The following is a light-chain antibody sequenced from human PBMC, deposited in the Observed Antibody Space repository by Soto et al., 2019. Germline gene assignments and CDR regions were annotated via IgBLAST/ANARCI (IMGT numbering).Light chain of an antibody. J-gene: IGKJ2*01. CDR2: GAS. CDR1: QSVSSN. Sequence: EIVMTQSPATLSVSPGERATLTCRASQSVSSNLAWYQQKPGQAPRLLIYGASARSTGIPARFSGSGSGTEFSLPISSLQYEDFAVYYCQQYNNWPPITFGQGTTLEIK. CDR3: QQYNNWPPIT. V-gene: IGKV3-15*01.